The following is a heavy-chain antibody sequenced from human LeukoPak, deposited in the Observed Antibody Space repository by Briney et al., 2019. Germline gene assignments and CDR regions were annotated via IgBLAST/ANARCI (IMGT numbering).Heavy chain of an antibody. D-gene: IGHD2-15*01. CDR2: IYYSGST. V-gene: IGHV4-39*07. CDR3: ARGGGYCSGGSCPRYNWFDP. CDR1: GGSISSSTDY. J-gene: IGHJ5*02. Sequence: SETLSLTCSVSGGSISSSTDYWGWIRQPPGKGLEWIGSIYYSGSTYYNPSLKSRVTISVDTSKNQFSLKLSSVTAADTAVYYCARGGGYCSGGSCPRYNWFDPWGQGTLVTVSS.